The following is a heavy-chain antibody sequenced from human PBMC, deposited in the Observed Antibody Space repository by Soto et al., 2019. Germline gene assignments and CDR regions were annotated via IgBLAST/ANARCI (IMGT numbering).Heavy chain of an antibody. D-gene: IGHD1-26*01. CDR3: ARVSGSYYYGMDV. Sequence: GASVKVSCKASGYTFTNYAMHWVRQAPGQRLEWMGWINAGNGNTKYSQKFQGRVTITGDTSASTAYMELSSLRSEDTAVYYCARVSGSYYYGMDVWGQGTTVTVSS. V-gene: IGHV1-3*01. CDR2: INAGNGNT. CDR1: GYTFTNYA. J-gene: IGHJ6*02.